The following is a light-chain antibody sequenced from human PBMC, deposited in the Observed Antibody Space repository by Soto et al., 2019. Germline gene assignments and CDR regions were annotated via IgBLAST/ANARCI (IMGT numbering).Light chain of an antibody. Sequence: QSALTQPASVSGSPGQSITISCTGTSSDVGGYNYVSWYQQHPGKAPKLMIYDVSNRPSGVSNRFSGSKSGNTASLTISGLQAEDEADYYCSSYTSSSTPVVFGGGTNVTVL. CDR1: SSDVGGYNY. J-gene: IGLJ2*01. CDR3: SSYTSSSTPVV. CDR2: DVS. V-gene: IGLV2-14*01.